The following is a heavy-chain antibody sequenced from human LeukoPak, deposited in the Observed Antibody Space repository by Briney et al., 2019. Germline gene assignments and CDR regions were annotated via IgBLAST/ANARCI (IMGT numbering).Heavy chain of an antibody. CDR2: IYYSAST. Sequence: LEWIGYIYYSASTTYNPSLKSRVTISVDTSKNQFSLKLSSVTSADTAVYYCARTFGESFDPWGQGTLVTVSS. CDR3: ARTFGESFDP. V-gene: IGHV4-59*08. D-gene: IGHD3-10*01. J-gene: IGHJ5*02.